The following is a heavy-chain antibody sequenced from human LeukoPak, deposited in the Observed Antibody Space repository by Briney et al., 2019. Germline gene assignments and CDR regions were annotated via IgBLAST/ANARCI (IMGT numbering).Heavy chain of an antibody. J-gene: IGHJ6*02. Sequence: GGSLRLSCAASGFSFRSYTMNWVRQAPGKGLEWVSGISDSGSATLYADSVKGRFTISRDNSKNTLELQMNSLRAEDTAVYYCAKEGGSSWLTYYYYYGMDVWGQGTTVTVSS. CDR1: GFSFRSYT. CDR2: ISDSGSAT. D-gene: IGHD6-13*01. V-gene: IGHV3-23*01. CDR3: AKEGGSSWLTYYYYYGMDV.